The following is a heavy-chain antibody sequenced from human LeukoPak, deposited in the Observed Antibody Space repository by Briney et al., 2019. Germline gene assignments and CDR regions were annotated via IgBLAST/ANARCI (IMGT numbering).Heavy chain of an antibody. D-gene: IGHD1-26*01. Sequence: GGSLRLSCAASGFSIRGYWMHWVGQAPGKGLEWVTNIKQDGSEKYYVDSVKGRFTISRDNAKNSLYLQMNSLRAEDTAVYYCARDSLGLVGAPPRLLGYYGMDVWGQGTSVTVSS. CDR2: IKQDGSEK. V-gene: IGHV3-7*01. CDR1: GFSIRGYW. J-gene: IGHJ6*02. CDR3: ARDSLGLVGAPPRLLGYYGMDV.